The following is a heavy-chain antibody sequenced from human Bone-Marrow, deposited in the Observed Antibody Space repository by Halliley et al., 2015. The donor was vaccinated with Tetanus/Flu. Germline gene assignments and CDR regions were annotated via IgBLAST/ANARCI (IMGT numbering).Heavy chain of an antibody. Sequence: EWIGYISYSGSINYNPSLKSRVTILGDTSKNQFSLNLISVPAADTAVYYCAGFGHYYYYGMDVWGQGTTVTVSS. CDR2: ISYSGSI. V-gene: IGHV4-59*01. D-gene: IGHD3-3*01. J-gene: IGHJ6*02. CDR3: AGFGHYYYYGMDV.